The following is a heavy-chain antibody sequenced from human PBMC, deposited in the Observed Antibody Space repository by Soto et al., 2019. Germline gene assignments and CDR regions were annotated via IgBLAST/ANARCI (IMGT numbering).Heavy chain of an antibody. CDR1: GGTFSSHG. V-gene: IGHV1-69*01. Sequence: QVQLVQSGAEVKKPGSSVKVSCKASGGTFSSHGIHWVRQAPGQGLEWMGGIIPIFGIAAADYAKKFQGRVTITADESTSTAYLELSSLSSEDTAVLYSARERGGYISSRGFDSWGHGTLVTVSS. CDR2: IIPIFGIAAA. CDR3: ARERGGYISSRGFDS. J-gene: IGHJ4*01. D-gene: IGHD6-13*01.